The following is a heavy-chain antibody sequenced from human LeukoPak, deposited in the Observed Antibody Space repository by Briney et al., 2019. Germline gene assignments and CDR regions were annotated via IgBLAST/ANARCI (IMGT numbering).Heavy chain of an antibody. CDR1: GFTFDDYG. Sequence: GGSLRLSCAASGFTFDDYGMSWVRQAPGKGLGLVANINQDGTEKDYVDSVKGRFTISRDNSKNTLYLQMNSLRAEDTAVYYCAKRRGLELLYYYYMDVWGKGTTVTVSS. CDR2: INQDGTEK. D-gene: IGHD1-7*01. CDR3: AKRRGLELLYYYYMDV. V-gene: IGHV3-7*03. J-gene: IGHJ6*03.